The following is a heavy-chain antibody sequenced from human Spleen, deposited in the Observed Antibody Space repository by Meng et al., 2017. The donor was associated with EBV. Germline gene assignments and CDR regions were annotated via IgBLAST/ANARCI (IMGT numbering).Heavy chain of an antibody. CDR1: CDSLRSGVS. Sequence: HLQVSGSVLFKPSQTLSLNSAISCDSLRSGVSWSSLRQPPGKRIDWIGHIYHSGSTYHNPSLKSRVTMSVYRTKNQFSLRLISVTDADTAMYFGARQRPGASVDNFDPWGQGILVTVSS. D-gene: IGHD1-1*01. CDR3: ARQRPGASVDNFDP. V-gene: IGHV4-30-2*01. J-gene: IGHJ5*02. CDR2: IYHSGST.